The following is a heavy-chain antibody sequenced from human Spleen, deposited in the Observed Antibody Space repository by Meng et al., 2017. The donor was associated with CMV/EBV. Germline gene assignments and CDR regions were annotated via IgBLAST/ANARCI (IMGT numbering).Heavy chain of an antibody. CDR1: GYYFTDYY. J-gene: IGHJ4*02. Sequence: KISCKASGYYFTDYYIHWVRQAPGQGLECMGMINPSGGSTHYAQKFQGRVTLTRDTSTSTVYMQLSSLRSEDTAVYYCARDMVSFGYFGYWGQGMLVTVSS. V-gene: IGHV1-46*01. CDR3: ARDMVSFGYFGY. D-gene: IGHD5-18*01. CDR2: INPSGGST.